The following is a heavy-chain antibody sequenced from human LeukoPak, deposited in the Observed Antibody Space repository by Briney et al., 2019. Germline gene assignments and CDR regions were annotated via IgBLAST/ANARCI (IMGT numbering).Heavy chain of an antibody. CDR2: ISGSLSTI. CDR1: GFTFSGYN. Sequence: GGSLRLSCAASGFTFSGYNMNWVRQAPGKGLEWVSYISGSLSTIYHADSVKGRFTISRDNAKNSLYLQMNSLRAEDTAVYYCAREIGGTTGFDYWGQGTLVTVSS. CDR3: AREIGGTTGFDY. V-gene: IGHV3-48*01. D-gene: IGHD3-16*01. J-gene: IGHJ4*02.